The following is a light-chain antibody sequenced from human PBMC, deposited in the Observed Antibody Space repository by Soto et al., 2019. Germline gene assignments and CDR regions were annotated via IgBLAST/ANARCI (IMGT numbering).Light chain of an antibody. CDR2: GAT. CDR3: QQYGNLPVT. J-gene: IGKJ3*01. V-gene: IGKV3-20*01. Sequence: VLTQSPGTLSLSPGERSTLTCRASQTVSSSYVAWFQVKPGQAPRLLIYGATTRATGIPDRFSGSGSRTDFTLTISRLEPEDFAVYYCQQYGNLPVTFGPGTRVEIK. CDR1: QTVSSSY.